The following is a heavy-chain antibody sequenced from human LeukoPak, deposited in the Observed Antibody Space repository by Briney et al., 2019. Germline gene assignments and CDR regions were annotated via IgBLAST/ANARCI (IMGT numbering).Heavy chain of an antibody. D-gene: IGHD1/OR15-1a*01. Sequence: GASVKVSCKASGDTFSGISWVRQAPGQGLEWMGGIIPSFGTPTYAQKFQGRVTITAYESTSTAYMELSSLRSEDTAVYYCARNKGKYWYFDLWGRGSLVTVSS. J-gene: IGHJ2*01. CDR3: ARNKGKYWYFDL. CDR1: GDTFSG. V-gene: IGHV1-69*13. CDR2: IIPSFGTP.